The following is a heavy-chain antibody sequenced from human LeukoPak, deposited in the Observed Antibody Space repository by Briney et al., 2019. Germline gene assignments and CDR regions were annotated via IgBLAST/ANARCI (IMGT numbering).Heavy chain of an antibody. CDR2: IYYSGST. CDR1: GGSISSSSYY. D-gene: IGHD3-16*02. V-gene: IGHV4-39*02. CDR3: ARENYDYVWGSYRPTH. J-gene: IGHJ4*02. Sequence: PSETLSLTCTVSGGSISSSSYYWGWIRQPPGKGLEWIGSIYYSGSTYCNPSLKSRVTISVDTSKNQFSLKLSSVTAADTAVYYCARENYDYVWGSYRPTHWGQGTLVTVSS.